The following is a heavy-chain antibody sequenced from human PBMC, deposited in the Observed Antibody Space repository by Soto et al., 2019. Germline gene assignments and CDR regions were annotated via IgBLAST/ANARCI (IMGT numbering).Heavy chain of an antibody. CDR1: GGTFSSYA. J-gene: IGHJ4*02. Sequence: QVQLVQSGAEVKKPGSSVKVSCKASGGTFSSYAISWVRQAPGQGLEWMGGIIPIFGTANYAQKFQGRVTITADKSTSTAYMELSSLGSEDTAVYYCARGGAEYSSPGEYYFDYWGQGTLVTVSS. V-gene: IGHV1-69*06. CDR2: IIPIFGTA. CDR3: ARGGAEYSSPGEYYFDY. D-gene: IGHD6-6*01.